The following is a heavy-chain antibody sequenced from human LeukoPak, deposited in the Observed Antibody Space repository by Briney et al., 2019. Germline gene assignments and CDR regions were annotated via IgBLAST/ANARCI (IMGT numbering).Heavy chain of an antibody. D-gene: IGHD5-18*01. CDR3: VRVGYSYGYGDWNHFDY. J-gene: IGHJ4*02. V-gene: IGHV3-66*02. CDR1: GFTVSSNY. CDR2: IYSGGST. Sequence: PGGSLRLSCAASGFTVSSNYMSWVRQAPGKGLELDSIIYSGGSTYYADSVKGRFTISRDNSKNTLYLQMNSLRAEDTAVYFCVRVGYSYGYGDWNHFDYWGQGTLVTVSS.